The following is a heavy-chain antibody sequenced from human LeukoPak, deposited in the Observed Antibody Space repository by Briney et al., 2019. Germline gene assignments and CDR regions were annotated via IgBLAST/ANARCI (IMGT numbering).Heavy chain of an antibody. CDR2: IRSKAYGGTT. V-gene: IGHV3-49*04. Sequence: GGSLRLSCTASGFTFGDYAMSWVRQAPGKGLEWVGFIRSKAYGGTTEYAASVKGRFTISRDDSRSIAYLQMNSLKTEDTAVYYCTLEGAVVVPAASDYWGQGTLVTVSS. CDR3: TLEGAVVVPAASDY. CDR1: GFTFGDYA. D-gene: IGHD2-2*01. J-gene: IGHJ4*02.